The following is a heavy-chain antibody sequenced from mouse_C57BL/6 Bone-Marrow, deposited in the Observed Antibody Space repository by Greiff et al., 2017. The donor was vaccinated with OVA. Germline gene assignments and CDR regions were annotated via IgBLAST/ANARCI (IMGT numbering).Heavy chain of an antibody. J-gene: IGHJ1*03. Sequence: LQQPGTELVKPGASVKLSCKASGYTFTSSWMHWVKQRPGQGLEWIGKINPSNGGTNYNEKFKSKATLTVDKSSSTAYMQLSSLTSEDSAVYYCARGVITWSFDVWGTGTTVTVSS. V-gene: IGHV1-53*01. D-gene: IGHD1-1*01. CDR1: GYTFTSSW. CDR3: ARGVITWSFDV. CDR2: INPSNGGT.